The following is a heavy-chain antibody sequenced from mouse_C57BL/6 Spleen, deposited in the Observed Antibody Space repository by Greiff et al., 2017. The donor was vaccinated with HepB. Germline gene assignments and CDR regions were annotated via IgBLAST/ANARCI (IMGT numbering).Heavy chain of an antibody. CDR1: GFTFSDYY. CDR2: INYDGSST. D-gene: IGHD1-1*01. V-gene: IGHV5-16*01. CDR3: ARVGPYYGSSYDWYFDV. Sequence: EVQLVESEGGLVQPGSSMKLSCTASGFTFSDYYMAWVRQVPEKGLEWVANINYDGSSTYYLDSLKSRFIISRDNAKNILYLQMSSLKSEDTATYYCARVGPYYGSSYDWYFDVWGTGTTVTVSS. J-gene: IGHJ1*03.